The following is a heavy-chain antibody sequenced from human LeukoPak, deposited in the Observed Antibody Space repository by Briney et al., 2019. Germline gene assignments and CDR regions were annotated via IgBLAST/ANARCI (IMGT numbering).Heavy chain of an antibody. Sequence: GGSLRLSCAASGFTVSSNYMSWVRQAPGKGLEWVSAISGSGGSTYYADSVKGRFTISRDNSKNTLYLQMNSLRAEDTAVYYCAKGTLYNDYWGQGTLVTVSS. D-gene: IGHD1-14*01. CDR1: GFTVSSNY. CDR2: ISGSGGST. V-gene: IGHV3-23*01. J-gene: IGHJ4*02. CDR3: AKGTLYNDY.